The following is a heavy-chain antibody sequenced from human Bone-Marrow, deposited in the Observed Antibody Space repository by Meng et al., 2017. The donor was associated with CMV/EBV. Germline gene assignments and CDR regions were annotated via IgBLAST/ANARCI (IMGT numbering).Heavy chain of an antibody. V-gene: IGHV1-2*06. CDR1: GYTFTGDY. CDR2: INPNTGGT. D-gene: IGHD3-3*01. J-gene: IGHJ4*02. Sequence: SGYTFTGDYIHWVRQAPGQGPEWMGRINPNTGGTNYAQKFQGRVTMTRDTSISTAFMELSRPTSDDTAVYYCACGTIFGVAVMAFDYWGQGSLVTVSS. CDR3: ACGTIFGVAVMAFDY.